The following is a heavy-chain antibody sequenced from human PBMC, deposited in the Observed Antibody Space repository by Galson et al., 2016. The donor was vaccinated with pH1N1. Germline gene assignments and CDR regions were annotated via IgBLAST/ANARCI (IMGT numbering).Heavy chain of an antibody. Sequence: SLRLSCAAAGFTFGHYGMHWVRQVPGKGLEWVSGINWNSKTRAYGDPVRGRFTISRDNAKTSLYLQMNSLRPEDTALYYCVTDSGDGDRNLVPHDAFDVWGQGTMVTVSS. CDR3: VTDSGDGDRNLVPHDAFDV. D-gene: IGHD4-17*01. CDR2: INWNSKTR. V-gene: IGHV3-9*01. CDR1: GFTFGHYG. J-gene: IGHJ3*01.